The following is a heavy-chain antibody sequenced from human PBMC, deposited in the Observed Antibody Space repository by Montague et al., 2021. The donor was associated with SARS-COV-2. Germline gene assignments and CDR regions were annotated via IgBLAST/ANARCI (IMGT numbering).Heavy chain of an antibody. J-gene: IGHJ4*02. CDR1: GFTFSNFA. Sequence: SLRLSCAASGFTFSNFAMTWVRQAPGKGLEWVSVIYGGGTVTYYADSVKGRFSVSRDNSKNTLYLQMNTLRAADTAVYFCAKEGYDSGWHLLDSWGQGTLVVVAS. V-gene: IGHV3-23*03. CDR3: AKEGYDSGWHLLDS. D-gene: IGHD6-19*01. CDR2: IYGGGTVT.